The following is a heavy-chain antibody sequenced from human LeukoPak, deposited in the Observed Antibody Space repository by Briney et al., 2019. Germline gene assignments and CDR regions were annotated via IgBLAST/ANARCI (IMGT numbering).Heavy chain of an antibody. V-gene: IGHV1-2*02. J-gene: IGHJ4*02. D-gene: IGHD5-18*01. CDR1: GYTFTGYY. CDR3: ARVVDTAMVGDY. CDR2: INPNSGGT. Sequence: GASVKVSCKASGYTFTGYYMHWVRQAPGQGLEWMGWINPNSGGTNYAQKFQGRVTMTRDTSISTAYMELGRLRSDDTAVYYCARVVDTAMVGDYWGQGTLVTVSS.